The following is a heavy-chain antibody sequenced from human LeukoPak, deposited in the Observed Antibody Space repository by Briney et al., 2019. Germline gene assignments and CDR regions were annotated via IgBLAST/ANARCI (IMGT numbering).Heavy chain of an antibody. CDR3: ARQPASLRGIDN. CDR2: IYPGDSDT. V-gene: IGHV5-51*01. CDR1: GYSFTNYW. J-gene: IGHJ4*02. Sequence: GESLKISCKGSGYSFTNYWIGLVRQMPGKGLEWMGIIYPGDSDTRYSPSFQGQVPMSADKSITTAYLQWSSLKASDTAMYYCARQPASLRGIDNWGQGTLVTVS.